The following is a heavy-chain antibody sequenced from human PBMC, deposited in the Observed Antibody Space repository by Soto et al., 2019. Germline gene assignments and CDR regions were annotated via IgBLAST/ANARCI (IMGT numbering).Heavy chain of an antibody. J-gene: IGHJ4*02. CDR2: SSAYKANT. CDR3: ASDLPQVDY. CDR1: GYTFSSYH. V-gene: IGHV1-18*01. Sequence: QIQLVQSGAEVKKPGASVKVSCKASGYTFSSYHITWVRQAPGQGLEWMGWSSAYKANTNYAQNLQGKLTMTTDPSTSTAYMELTSLRSDDTAVYYSASDLPQVDYWGQGTLVTVSS.